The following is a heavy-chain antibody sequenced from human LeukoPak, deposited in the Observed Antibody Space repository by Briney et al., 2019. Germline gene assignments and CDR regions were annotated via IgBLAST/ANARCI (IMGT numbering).Heavy chain of an antibody. CDR1: GFTFSSYG. V-gene: IGHV3-33*01. J-gene: IGHJ4*02. D-gene: IGHD3-22*01. CDR2: IWYDGSNK. Sequence: GRSLRLSCAASGFTFSSYGMHWVRQAPGKGLEWVAVIWYDGSNKYYADSVKGRFTISRDNSKNTLYLQMNSLRAEDTAVYYCARPPVVGAPRFTFDYWGQGTLVTVSS. CDR3: ARPPVVGAPRFTFDY.